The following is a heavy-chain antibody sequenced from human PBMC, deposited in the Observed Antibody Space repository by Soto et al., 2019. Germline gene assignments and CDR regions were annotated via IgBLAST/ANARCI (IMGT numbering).Heavy chain of an antibody. V-gene: IGHV1-3*01. J-gene: IGHJ6*02. CDR1: GYTFTSYT. CDR3: ARSVDTAMPDV. Sequence: ASVKVSCKASGYTFTSYTMHWVRQAPGQRLEWMGWINAGNANTKYSQKFQGRVTITRDTSASTAYMGLSGLRSEDTAVYYCARSVDTAMPDVWGQGTTVTVSS. CDR2: INAGNANT. D-gene: IGHD5-18*01.